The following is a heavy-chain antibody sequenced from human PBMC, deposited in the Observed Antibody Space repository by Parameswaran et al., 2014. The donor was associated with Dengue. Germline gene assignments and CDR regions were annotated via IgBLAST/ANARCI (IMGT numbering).Heavy chain of an antibody. CDR2: IYYSGST. D-gene: IGHD1-26*01. V-gene: IGHV4-59*13. Sequence: PGKGLEWIGYIYYSGSTNYNPSLKSRVTISVDTSKNQFSLKLSSVTAADTAVYYCARDSGALPQPNAFDIWGQGTMVTVSS. CDR3: ARDSGALPQPNAFDI. J-gene: IGHJ3*02.